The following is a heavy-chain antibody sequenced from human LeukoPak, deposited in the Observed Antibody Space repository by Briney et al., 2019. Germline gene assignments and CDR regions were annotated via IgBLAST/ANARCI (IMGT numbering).Heavy chain of an antibody. V-gene: IGHV4/OR15-8*01. CDR3: ASEGTFYRPFDY. CDR2: VHLDGRT. CDR1: GGSSTSTNC. Sequence: SETLSLTCGVSGGSSTSTNCWTWVRQPPGKGLEWIGEVHLDGRTNYNPSLKSRLIMSVALPENHISLKPTSVTAAATAVYYCASEGTFYRPFDYSGQGTLVTVSP. D-gene: IGHD2/OR15-2a*01. J-gene: IGHJ4*02.